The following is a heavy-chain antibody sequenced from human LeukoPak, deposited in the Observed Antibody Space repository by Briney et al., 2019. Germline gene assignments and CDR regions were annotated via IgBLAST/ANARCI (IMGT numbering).Heavy chain of an antibody. CDR2: ISYDGSNK. D-gene: IGHD3-3*01. CDR3: ASQSSPLRFLEWSVFDY. V-gene: IGHV3-30-3*01. CDR1: GFTFSSYA. Sequence: QPGGSLRLSCAASGFTFSSYAMHWVRQAPGKGLEWVAVISYDGSNKYYADSEKGRFTISRDNSKNTLYLQMNSLRAEDTAVYYCASQSSPLRFLEWSVFDYWGQGTLVTVSS. J-gene: IGHJ4*02.